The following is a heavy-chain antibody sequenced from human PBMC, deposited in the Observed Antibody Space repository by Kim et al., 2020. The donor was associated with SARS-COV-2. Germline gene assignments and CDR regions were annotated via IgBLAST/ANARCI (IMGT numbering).Heavy chain of an antibody. CDR2: IYYSGST. D-gene: IGHD3-16*02. CDR1: GGSISSGGYY. CDR3: ARALTMIPFGGVIVDAFDI. Sequence: SETLSLTCTVSGGSISSGGYYWSWIRQHPGKGLEWIGYIYYSGSTYYNPSLKSRVTISVDTSKNQFSLKLSSVTAADTAVYYCARALTMIPFGGVIVDAFDIWGQGTMVTVSS. J-gene: IGHJ3*02. V-gene: IGHV4-31*03.